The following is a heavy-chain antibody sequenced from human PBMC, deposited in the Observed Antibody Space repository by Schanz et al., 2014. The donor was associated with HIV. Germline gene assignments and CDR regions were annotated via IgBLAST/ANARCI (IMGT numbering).Heavy chain of an antibody. CDR1: GFTLSDDY. D-gene: IGHD3-16*01. J-gene: IGHJ1*01. CDR3: AREGVTGYFQI. Sequence: VQLVQSGGGLVKPGGSLRISCAASGFTLSDDYMSWVRQAPGKGPEWVSSIGRSGGMIYYADSVKGRFTVSRDNAQNSLFLQMNSLRAEDTAVYHCAREGVTGYFQIWGQGTLVTVSS. V-gene: IGHV3-11*01. CDR2: IGRSGGMI.